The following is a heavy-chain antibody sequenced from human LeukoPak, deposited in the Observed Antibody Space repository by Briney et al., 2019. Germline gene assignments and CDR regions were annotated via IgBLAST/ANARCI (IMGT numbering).Heavy chain of an antibody. Sequence: SETLSLTCTVSGGSISSYYWNWIRQPPGKGLEWIGYIYYSGSTNYNPSLKSRVTISVDTSKNQFSLKLSSVTAADTAVYYCARDIVVVPAANYYYYYGMDVWGQGTTVTVSS. D-gene: IGHD2-2*01. CDR2: IYYSGST. CDR3: ARDIVVVPAANYYYYYGMDV. V-gene: IGHV4-59*12. J-gene: IGHJ6*02. CDR1: GGSISSYY.